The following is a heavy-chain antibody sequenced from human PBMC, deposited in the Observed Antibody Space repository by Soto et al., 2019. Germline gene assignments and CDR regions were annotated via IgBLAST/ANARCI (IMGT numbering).Heavy chain of an antibody. CDR1: GFTFSAFD. J-gene: IGHJ4*02. D-gene: IGHD3-10*01. CDR3: ARGRSNDFGSSPPPNFDY. Sequence: GGSLRLSCAASGFTFSAFDMHWVRQVTGKGLEWVSGIGTAFDTYYAGSVKGRFTISRENAKNSFYLQMNSLRAGDTAVYYCARGRSNDFGSSPPPNFDYWGQGTLVTVSS. V-gene: IGHV3-13*01. CDR2: IGTAFDT.